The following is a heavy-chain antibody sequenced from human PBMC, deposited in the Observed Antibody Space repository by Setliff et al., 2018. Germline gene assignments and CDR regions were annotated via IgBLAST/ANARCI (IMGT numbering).Heavy chain of an antibody. J-gene: IGHJ3*02. D-gene: IGHD1-20*01. CDR2: IYIGGSA. Sequence: TLSLTCTVSGGSISSGSYYWSWIRQPAGKGLGWIGHIYIGGSANYNPSLKSRVTMSIDTSKNQFSLKLNSVTAADTAVYYCARKGISALSGAFDMWGQGTMVTVSS. CDR1: GGSISSGSYY. V-gene: IGHV4-61*09. CDR3: ARKGISALSGAFDM.